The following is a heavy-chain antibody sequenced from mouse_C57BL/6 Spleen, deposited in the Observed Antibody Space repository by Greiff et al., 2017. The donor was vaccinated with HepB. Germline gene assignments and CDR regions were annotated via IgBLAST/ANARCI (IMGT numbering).Heavy chain of an antibody. Sequence: EVQLQQSGAELVRPGASVKLSCTASGFNIKDYYMHWVKQRPEQGLEWIGRIDPEDGDTEYAPKFQGKATMTADTSSNTAYLQLSSLTSEDTAVYYCTTGGSRQIGGFAYWGQGTLVTVSA. CDR1: GFNIKDYY. J-gene: IGHJ3*01. CDR3: TTGGSRQIGGFAY. D-gene: IGHD2-2*01. CDR2: IDPEDGDT. V-gene: IGHV14-1*01.